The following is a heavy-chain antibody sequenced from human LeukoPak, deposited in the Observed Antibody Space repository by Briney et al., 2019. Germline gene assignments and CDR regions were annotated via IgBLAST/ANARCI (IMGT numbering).Heavy chain of an antibody. D-gene: IGHD7-27*01. V-gene: IGHV3-66*02. CDR1: GFTVSTYY. CDR3: AKDDHNWGFDY. Sequence: PGGSLRLSCAASGFTVSTYYMSWVRQAPGKGLECVSVIFAGGNTFYADSVKGRFTISRDNSKNMLYLQMNSLRAEDTAVYYCAKDDHNWGFDYWGQGAQVTVSS. CDR2: IFAGGNT. J-gene: IGHJ4*02.